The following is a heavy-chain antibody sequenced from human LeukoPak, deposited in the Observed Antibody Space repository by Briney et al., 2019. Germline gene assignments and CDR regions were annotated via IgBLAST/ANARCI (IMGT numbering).Heavy chain of an antibody. Sequence: GGSLRLSCAASGFSLSSYSMNWVRQAPGKGLEWVSSITISSNFIYYADSVKGRFTISRDNDKSSLFLQMNSLRAGDTAVYFCARDGHGDGFLTGYSYFGMDVWGQGTTVTVSS. CDR1: GFSLSSYS. D-gene: IGHD3-9*01. CDR3: ARDGHGDGFLTGYSYFGMDV. V-gene: IGHV3-21*01. CDR2: ITISSNFI. J-gene: IGHJ6*02.